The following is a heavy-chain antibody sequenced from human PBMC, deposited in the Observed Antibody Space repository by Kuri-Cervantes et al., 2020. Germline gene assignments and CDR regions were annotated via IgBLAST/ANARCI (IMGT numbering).Heavy chain of an antibody. CDR3: ATANSSGWYEGGYFDY. CDR2: INPNSGGT. CDR1: GYTFTGYY. V-gene: IGHV1-2*02. J-gene: IGHJ4*02. Sequence: ASVKVSCKASGYTFTGYYMHWVRQAPGQGLEWMGWINPNSGGTNYAQKFQGRVTMTRDTSISTAYMELSRLRSDDTAVYYCATANSSGWYEGGYFDYWGQGTLVTVSS. D-gene: IGHD6-19*01.